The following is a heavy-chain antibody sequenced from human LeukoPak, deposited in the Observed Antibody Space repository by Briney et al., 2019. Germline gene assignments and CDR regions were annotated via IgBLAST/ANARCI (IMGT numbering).Heavy chain of an antibody. CDR1: GFTFSSYW. CDR3: ARNLEWFGGAPGD. Sequence: GSLRLSCAASGFTFSSYWMSWVRQAPGKGLECVANIKEDGSEEYYVDSVKGRFSISRDNAKNSLYLQMNSLRAEDTAVYYCARNLEWFGGAPGDWGQGTLVTVSS. D-gene: IGHD3-10*01. V-gene: IGHV3-7*03. CDR2: IKEDGSEE. J-gene: IGHJ4*02.